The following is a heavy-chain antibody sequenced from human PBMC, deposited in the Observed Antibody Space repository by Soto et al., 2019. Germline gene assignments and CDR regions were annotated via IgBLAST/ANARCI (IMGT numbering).Heavy chain of an antibody. Sequence: QVQLVESGGGLVKPGGSLRLSCAASGFTFNDHYMTWIRQAPGKGLEWVSFISSDSIYTNSADSVKGRFTISRDNTKNLLYLQMNSLRVEDTAVYYCARDSTGSGLDYGMDVWGQGTPVAVSS. V-gene: IGHV3-11*06. CDR1: GFTFNDHY. CDR3: ARDSTGSGLDYGMDV. CDR2: ISSDSIYT. J-gene: IGHJ6*02. D-gene: IGHD3-10*01.